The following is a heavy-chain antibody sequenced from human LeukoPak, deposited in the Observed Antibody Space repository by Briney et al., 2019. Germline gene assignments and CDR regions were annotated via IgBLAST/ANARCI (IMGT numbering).Heavy chain of an antibody. CDR2: IKQDGSEK. D-gene: IGHD5-18*01. CDR3: ARDPGYSYAMDS. Sequence: PGGSLRLSCAAPGFTFSTYWMSWVRQAPGKGLEWVANIKQDGSEKYYVDSVKGRFTISRDNAKNSLYLQMNSLRAEDTAVYYCARDPGYSYAMDSRGQGTLVIVSS. CDR1: GFTFSTYW. J-gene: IGHJ4*02. V-gene: IGHV3-7*01.